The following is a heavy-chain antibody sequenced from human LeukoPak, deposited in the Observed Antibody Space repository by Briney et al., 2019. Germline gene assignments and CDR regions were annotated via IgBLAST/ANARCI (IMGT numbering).Heavy chain of an antibody. CDR3: ARPKYSGYEVGYFDY. Sequence: GASVKVSCKASGYTFTSYGISWVRQAPGQGLEWMGWISAYNGNTNYAQKLQGRVTKTTDTSTSTAYMELRSLRSDDTAVYYCARPKYSGYEVGYFDYWGQGTLVTVSS. J-gene: IGHJ4*02. CDR2: ISAYNGNT. D-gene: IGHD5-12*01. CDR1: GYTFTSYG. V-gene: IGHV1-18*01.